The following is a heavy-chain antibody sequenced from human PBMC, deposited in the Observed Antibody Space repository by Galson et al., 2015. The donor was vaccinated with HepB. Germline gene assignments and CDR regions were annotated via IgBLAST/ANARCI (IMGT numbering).Heavy chain of an antibody. Sequence: SVKVSCKVSGYTLTELSMHWVRQAPGKGLEWMGGFDPEDGETIYAQKFQGRVTMIEDTSTDTAYMELSSLRSEDTAVYYCATESTVITPFDYWGQGTLVTVSS. V-gene: IGHV1-24*01. J-gene: IGHJ4*02. CDR3: ATESTVITPFDY. CDR2: FDPEDGET. D-gene: IGHD4-17*01. CDR1: GYTLTELS.